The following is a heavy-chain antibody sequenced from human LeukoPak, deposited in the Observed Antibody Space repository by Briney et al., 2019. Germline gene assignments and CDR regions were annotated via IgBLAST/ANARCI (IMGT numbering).Heavy chain of an antibody. D-gene: IGHD4-17*01. CDR2: IYHSGST. Sequence: SGTLSLICAVSGGSISSSNWWSWVRQPPGKGLEWIGEIYHSGSTNYNPSLKSRVTISVDKSKNQFSLKLSSVTAADTAVYYCARAGDYVVYYFDYWGQGTLVTVSS. J-gene: IGHJ4*02. CDR1: GGSISSSNW. CDR3: ARAGDYVVYYFDY. V-gene: IGHV4-4*02.